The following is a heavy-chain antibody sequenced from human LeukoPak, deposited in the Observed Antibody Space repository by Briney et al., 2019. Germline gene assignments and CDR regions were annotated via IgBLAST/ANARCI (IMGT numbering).Heavy chain of an antibody. CDR3: GSGDNWGEY. J-gene: IGHJ4*02. CDR2: INHSGST. CDR1: GDPFSGYY. Sequence: SETLSLTCAVYGDPFSGYYWAWMRQPPGKGLEWIGEINHSGSTYYNPSLTSRVTISVDTSKNQFSLKLTSVTAADTAVYYCGSGDNWGEYWGQGTLVTVSS. V-gene: IGHV4-34*01. D-gene: IGHD7-27*01.